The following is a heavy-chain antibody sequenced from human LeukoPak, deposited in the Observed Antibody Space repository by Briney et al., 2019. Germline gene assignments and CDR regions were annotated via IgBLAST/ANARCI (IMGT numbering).Heavy chain of an antibody. D-gene: IGHD6-19*01. CDR2: INPNSGGT. J-gene: IGHJ4*02. CDR1: GYTFTGYY. CDR3: AREIVAGTNFDY. V-gene: IGHV1-2*06. Sequence: ASVKVSCKASGYTFTGYYMHWVRQVPGQGLEWMGRINPNSGGTNYAQKFQGRVTMTRDTSISTAYMELSRLRSDDTAVYYCAREIVAGTNFDYWGQGTLVTVSS.